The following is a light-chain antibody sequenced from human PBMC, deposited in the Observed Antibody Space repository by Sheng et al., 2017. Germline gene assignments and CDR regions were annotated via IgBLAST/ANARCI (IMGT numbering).Light chain of an antibody. CDR2: GAS. Sequence: EIVMTQSPATLSLSPGERATLSCRASQSLSSNLAWYQQKPGQAPRLLIYGASTRATGIPARFSGSGSGTEFTLTISSLQSEDFASYYCQQSYSTSWTFGQGTKVEIK. CDR3: QQSYSTSWT. CDR1: QSLSSN. J-gene: IGKJ1*01. V-gene: IGKV3-15*01.